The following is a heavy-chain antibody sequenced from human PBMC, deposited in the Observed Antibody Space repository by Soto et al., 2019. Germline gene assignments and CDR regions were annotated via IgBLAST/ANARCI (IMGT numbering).Heavy chain of an antibody. V-gene: IGHV1-18*01. J-gene: IGHJ6*02. CDR3: AMVDVYVTPSPQDV. CDR2: INTYNGNT. D-gene: IGHD3-16*01. Sequence: QVQLVQSGAEVKNPGASVKVSCKASGYTFTRYGIGWARQAPGQGLEWMGWINTYNGNTNYAPNGQGRVTLTTDTCTRTAYMELRSLRSNDTAIYYCAMVDVYVTPSPQDVWGQGTTVIVSS. CDR1: GYTFTRYG.